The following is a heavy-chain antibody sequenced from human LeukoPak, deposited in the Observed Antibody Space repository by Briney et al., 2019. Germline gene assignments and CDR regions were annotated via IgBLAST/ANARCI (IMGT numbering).Heavy chain of an antibody. CDR3: TGSSWSDDY. V-gene: IGHV3-15*01. J-gene: IGHJ4*02. CDR2: IKSKTDGGTT. D-gene: IGHD6-13*01. Sequence: WIRQPPGKGLEWVGRIKSKTDGGTTDCAAPVKGRFTISRDDSKNTLYLQMNSLKTEDTAVYYCTGSSWSDDYWGQGTLVTVSS.